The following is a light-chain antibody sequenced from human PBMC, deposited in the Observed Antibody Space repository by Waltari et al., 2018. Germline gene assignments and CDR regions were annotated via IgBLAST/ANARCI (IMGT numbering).Light chain of an antibody. CDR3: SSYAGSNNVV. CDR2: EVS. CDR1: SSDVGGYNY. V-gene: IGLV2-8*01. Sequence: QSALTQPPSASGSPGQSVTISCTGTSSDVGGYNYVSWYQQHPGKAPKLMSYEVSKRPSGVPDRFSGSKSGNTASLTVSGLQAEEEADYYCSSYAGSNNVVFGGETKLTVL. J-gene: IGLJ2*01.